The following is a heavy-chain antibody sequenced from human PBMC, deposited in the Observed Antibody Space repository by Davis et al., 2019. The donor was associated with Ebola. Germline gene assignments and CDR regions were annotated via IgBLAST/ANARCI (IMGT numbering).Heavy chain of an antibody. Sequence: GESLKISCAASGITVNNNYMSWVRQAPGKGLEWVSVIYDRTTAYADSVRGRFTISRDKSNNTLYLDMNSLRVDDTAVYYCATTQWLREFDNWGQGTLVTVSS. CDR3: ATTQWLREFDN. CDR1: GITVNNNY. D-gene: IGHD6-19*01. CDR2: IYDRTT. V-gene: IGHV3-53*05. J-gene: IGHJ4*02.